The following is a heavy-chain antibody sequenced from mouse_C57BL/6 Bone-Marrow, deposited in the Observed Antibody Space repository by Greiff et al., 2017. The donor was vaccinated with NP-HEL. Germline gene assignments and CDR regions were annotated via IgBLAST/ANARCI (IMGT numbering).Heavy chain of an antibody. D-gene: IGHD4-1*01. CDR3: ARDVRGLGHGAMDY. J-gene: IGHJ4*01. V-gene: IGHV1-69*01. CDR2: IDPSDSYT. CDR1: GYTFTSYW. Sequence: VQLQQPGAELVMPGASVKLSCKASGYTFTSYWMHWVKQRPGQGLEWIGVIDPSDSYTNYNQKFKGKSTLTVDKSSSTAYMQLSSLTSEDSAVYYCARDVRGLGHGAMDYWGQGTSVTVSS.